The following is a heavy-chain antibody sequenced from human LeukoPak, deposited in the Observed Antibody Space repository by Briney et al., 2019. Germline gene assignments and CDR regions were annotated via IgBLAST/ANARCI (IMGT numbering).Heavy chain of an antibody. CDR3: ARYSSSSFGLDP. D-gene: IGHD6-6*01. V-gene: IGHV3-33*01. Sequence: TGGSLRLSCAASGFTFSSYGTHWVRQAPGKGLEWVAVIWYDGSNKYYADSVKGRFTISRDNSKNTLYLQMNSLRAEDTAVYYCARYSSSSFGLDPWGQGTLVTVSS. CDR2: IWYDGSNK. CDR1: GFTFSSYG. J-gene: IGHJ5*02.